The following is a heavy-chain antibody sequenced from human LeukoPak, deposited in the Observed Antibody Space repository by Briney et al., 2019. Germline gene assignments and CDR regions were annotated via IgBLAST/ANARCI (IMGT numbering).Heavy chain of an antibody. D-gene: IGHD3-10*01. CDR1: GFTFSSYA. Sequence: GGSLRLSCAASGFTFSSYAMSWVRQAPGKGLEWVSVIYSGGSTYYADSVKGRFTISRDNSKNTLYLQMNSLRAEDTAVYYCARYYGSALGDAFDIWGQGTMVTVSS. CDR2: IYSGGST. J-gene: IGHJ3*02. CDR3: ARYYGSALGDAFDI. V-gene: IGHV3-66*01.